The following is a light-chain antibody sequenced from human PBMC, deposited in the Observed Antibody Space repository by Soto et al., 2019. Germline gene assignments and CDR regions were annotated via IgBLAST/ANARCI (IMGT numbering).Light chain of an antibody. J-gene: IGLJ6*01. CDR2: EVR. Sequence: QSALTQPASVSGSPGQSITVSCTGTNTDVGGYNYVSWYQHRPGNAPRLMIYEVRNRLSGVSNRFSGSKSGNTASLTSSGLQSEDEADYYCTSYTPTGALVFGSGTKVTVL. V-gene: IGLV2-14*01. CDR3: TSYTPTGALV. CDR1: NTDVGGYNY.